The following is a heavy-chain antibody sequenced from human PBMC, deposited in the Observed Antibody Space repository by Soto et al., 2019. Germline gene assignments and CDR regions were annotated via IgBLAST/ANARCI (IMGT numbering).Heavy chain of an antibody. CDR2: ISGSGGST. J-gene: IGHJ5*02. Sequence: PGGSLRLSCAASGFTFSSYAMSWVRQAPGKGLEWVSAISGSGGSTYYADSVKGRFTISRDNSKNTLYLQMNSLRAEDTAVYYCAKVLTMVRGHNWFDPWGQGTLVTVSS. D-gene: IGHD3-10*01. CDR1: GFTFSSYA. CDR3: AKVLTMVRGHNWFDP. V-gene: IGHV3-23*01.